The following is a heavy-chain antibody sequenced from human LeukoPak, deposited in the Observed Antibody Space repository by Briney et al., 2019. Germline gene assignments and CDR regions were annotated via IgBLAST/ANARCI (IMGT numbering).Heavy chain of an antibody. CDR2: ISWNSGSI. D-gene: IGHD6-6*01. V-gene: IGHV3-9*01. CDR1: GFTFDDYA. J-gene: IGHJ3*02. CDR3: AKDLSSSEDAFDI. Sequence: GGSLRLSCAASGFTFDDYAMHWVRQAPGKGLEWVSGISWNSGSIGYADSVKGRSTISRDNAKNSLYLQMNSLRAEDTASYYCAKDLSSSEDAFDIWGQGTMVTVSS.